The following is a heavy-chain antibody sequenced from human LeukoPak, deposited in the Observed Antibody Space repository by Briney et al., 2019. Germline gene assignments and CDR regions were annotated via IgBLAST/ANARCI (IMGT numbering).Heavy chain of an antibody. Sequence: PGGSLRLSCAASGFTVSSNYMSWVRQAPGKGLEWVPVIYSGGSTYYADSVKGRFTISRDNSKNTLYLQMNSLRAEDTAVYYCARTPVCGDCFTYYYYGMDVWGQGTTVTVSS. J-gene: IGHJ6*02. CDR1: GFTVSSNY. CDR3: ARTPVCGDCFTYYYYGMDV. V-gene: IGHV3-53*01. D-gene: IGHD2-21*02. CDR2: IYSGGST.